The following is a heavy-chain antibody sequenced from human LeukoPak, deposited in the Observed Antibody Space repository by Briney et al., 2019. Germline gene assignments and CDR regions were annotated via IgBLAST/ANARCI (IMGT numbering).Heavy chain of an antibody. D-gene: IGHD4-11*01. CDR2: IYPGDSDT. CDR3: ARRGEYSNGLDYYFDY. V-gene: IGHV5-51*01. J-gene: IGHJ4*02. CDR1: GYRFTNYW. Sequence: GESLKISCKGSGYRFTNYWIGWGRPMPGKGREWMGIIYPGDSDTRYSPSFQGQVTISADKSISTPYLQWSSLKASDTAMYYCARRGEYSNGLDYYFDYWGQGTLVTVSS.